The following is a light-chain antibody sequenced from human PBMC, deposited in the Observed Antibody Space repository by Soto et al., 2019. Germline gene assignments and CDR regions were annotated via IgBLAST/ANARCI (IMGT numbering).Light chain of an antibody. V-gene: IGLV2-18*01. Sequence: QSALTQPPSVSGSPGQSVTISCTVTSSDVGDYEHVSWYQQAPGTAPKLIIFDVTNRPSGVPDRFSGSKSGNTPSLTIFGLHAEDEADYYCSLYTSSSTWVFGGGTQLTVL. CDR1: SSDVGDYEH. CDR2: DVT. CDR3: SLYTSSSTWV. J-gene: IGLJ3*02.